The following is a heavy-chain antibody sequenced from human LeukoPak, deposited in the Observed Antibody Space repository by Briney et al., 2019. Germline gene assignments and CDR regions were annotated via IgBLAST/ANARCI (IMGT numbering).Heavy chain of an antibody. J-gene: IGHJ4*02. D-gene: IGHD3-3*01. Sequence: GGSLRLSCAASGFTFSSSAMSWVRQAPGKGLEWVSAISNNGGYTYYADSVKGRFTISRDNSKNTLYLQMNSLRAEDTAVYYCARAPPFYDFLHSGVDYWGQGTLVTVSS. CDR3: ARAPPFYDFLHSGVDY. CDR1: GFTFSSSA. V-gene: IGHV3-23*01. CDR2: ISNNGGYT.